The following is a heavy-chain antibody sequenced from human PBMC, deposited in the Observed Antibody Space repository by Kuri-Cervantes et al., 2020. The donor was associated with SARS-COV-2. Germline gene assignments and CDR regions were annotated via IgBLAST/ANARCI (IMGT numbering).Heavy chain of an antibody. J-gene: IGHJ3*02. Sequence: GSLRLPCAVSDDSISRGYYWGWIRQSPGKGLEWIGSIYHSGSIFYNPSLKSRVTILLDTSKNQFSLKLTSVTAADTAVYYCARREGGGSYNVAFDIWGQGTLVTVSS. CDR1: DDSISRGYY. V-gene: IGHV4-38-2*01. D-gene: IGHD1-26*01. CDR3: ARREGGGSYNVAFDI. CDR2: IYHSGSI.